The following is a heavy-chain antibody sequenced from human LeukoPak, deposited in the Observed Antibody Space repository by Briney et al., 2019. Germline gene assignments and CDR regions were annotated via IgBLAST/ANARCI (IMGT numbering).Heavy chain of an antibody. CDR1: GGSISSYY. J-gene: IGHJ4*02. Sequence: SETLSLTCTVSGGSISSYYWSWMRQPPGKGLEWIASINYSGSTYYNPSLKSRVTISVDTSDNQFSLKLSSVTAADTAVYYCARYVVYGSGKYYFDYWGQGTLVTVSS. D-gene: IGHD3-10*01. CDR3: ARYVVYGSGKYYFDY. V-gene: IGHV4-39*01. CDR2: INYSGST.